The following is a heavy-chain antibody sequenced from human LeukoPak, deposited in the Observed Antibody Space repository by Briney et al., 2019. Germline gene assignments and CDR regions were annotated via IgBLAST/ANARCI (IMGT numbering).Heavy chain of an antibody. CDR3: ARGEDWFDP. Sequence: SETLSLTCTVSGGSISSYYWSWIRQPPGKGLEWIGYIYYSGSTNYNPSLKSRVTISVDTSKNQFSLKLSPVTAADTAVYYCARGEDWFDPWGQGTLVTVSS. CDR2: IYYSGST. J-gene: IGHJ5*02. V-gene: IGHV4-59*01. CDR1: GGSISSYY.